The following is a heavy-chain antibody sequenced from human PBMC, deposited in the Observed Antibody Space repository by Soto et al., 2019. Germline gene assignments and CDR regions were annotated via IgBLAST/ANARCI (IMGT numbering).Heavy chain of an antibody. Sequence: QVQLVESGGGVVQPGRSLRLSCAASGFTFSSYGMHWVRQAPGRGLEWMTVISYDGSNKYFVDSVEGRFTISRDNSXXTLYLQMNSLRAEDTAVYYCAKGAVAGGAFYGMDVWGQGTTVTVSS. J-gene: IGHJ6*02. CDR3: AKGAVAGGAFYGMDV. V-gene: IGHV3-30*18. CDR2: ISYDGSNK. CDR1: GFTFSSYG. D-gene: IGHD6-19*01.